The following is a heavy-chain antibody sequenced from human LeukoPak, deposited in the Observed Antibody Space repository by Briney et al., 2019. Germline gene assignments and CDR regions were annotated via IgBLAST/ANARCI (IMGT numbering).Heavy chain of an antibody. CDR2: ISYDGGNK. CDR1: GFTFRNYG. D-gene: IGHD3-22*01. V-gene: IGHV3-30*18. CDR3: AKSLHYYDSSGYLILQD. J-gene: IGHJ4*02. Sequence: GGSLRLSCAASGFTFRNYGIHWVRQAPGKGLEWVAVISYDGGNKYYADSVKGRFTISGDNSKNTLYLQMNSLRAEDTAVYYCAKSLHYYDSSGYLILQDWGQGTLVTVSS.